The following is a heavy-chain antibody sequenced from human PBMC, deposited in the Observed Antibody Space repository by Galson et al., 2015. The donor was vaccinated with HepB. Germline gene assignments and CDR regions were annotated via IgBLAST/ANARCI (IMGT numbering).Heavy chain of an antibody. D-gene: IGHD2-2*01. J-gene: IGHJ4*02. Sequence: SLRLSCATSGFTFSTYGMFWVRQAPGKGLEWVTFIRYDGSAEYYADSVKGRFTVSRDTSKNTLYLQMNSLRVEDTAVYYCARDGCSITSCLDWWGQGTLVTVSS. V-gene: IGHV3-30*02. CDR1: GFTFSTYG. CDR2: IRYDGSAE. CDR3: ARDGCSITSCLDW.